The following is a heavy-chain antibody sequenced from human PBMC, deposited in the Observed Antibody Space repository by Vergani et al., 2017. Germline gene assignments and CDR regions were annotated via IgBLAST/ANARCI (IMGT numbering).Heavy chain of an antibody. D-gene: IGHD6-13*01. CDR1: GGTFSSYA. CDR3: ARDRGYSSSWYGWFDP. J-gene: IGHJ5*02. V-gene: IGHV1-69*11. Sequence: QVQLVQSGAEVKKPGSSVKVSCKASGGTFSSYAISWVRQAPGQGLEWMGRIIPIVGTANYAQKFQGRVTIPADESTRTAYMELSSLRSEDTAVYYCARDRGYSSSWYGWFDPWGQGTLVTVSS. CDR2: IIPIVGTA.